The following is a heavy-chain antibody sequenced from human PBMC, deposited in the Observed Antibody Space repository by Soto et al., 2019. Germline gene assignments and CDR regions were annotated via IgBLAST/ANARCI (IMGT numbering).Heavy chain of an antibody. V-gene: IGHV1-18*04. CDR2: SSVYNGNT. Sequence: ATSKVSCKASGYSFTTYGISGVRHELCKGLAGVGWSSVYNGNTTYAPKRDGRGTMTTDTYTSTANMELRSLRSDDTAVYHRARDESYYYESSAINWFDPWGQGTLVTVYS. CDR1: GYSFTTYG. CDR3: ARDESYYYESSAINWFDP. D-gene: IGHD3-22*01. J-gene: IGHJ5*02.